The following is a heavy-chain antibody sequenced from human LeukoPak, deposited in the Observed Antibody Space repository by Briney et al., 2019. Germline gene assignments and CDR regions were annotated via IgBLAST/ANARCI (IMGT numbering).Heavy chain of an antibody. CDR1: AFSFSGHW. Sequence: GGSLRLSCAASAFSFSGHWMSWVRQAPGKGLEWVASINPDGSQRHDVDSVKGRFTISRDNAKNSLFLQMNNLRAEDTAVYYCARDRRDTVSPFDYRGQGTLVTVSS. V-gene: IGHV3-7*01. CDR3: ARDRRDTVSPFDY. D-gene: IGHD5-18*01. J-gene: IGHJ4*02. CDR2: INPDGSQR.